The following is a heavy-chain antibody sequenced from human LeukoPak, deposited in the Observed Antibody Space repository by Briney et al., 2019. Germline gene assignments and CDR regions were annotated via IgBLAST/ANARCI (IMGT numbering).Heavy chain of an antibody. CDR2: ISWNSGSI. D-gene: IGHD6-13*01. CDR1: GFTFDDYA. V-gene: IGHV3-9*01. CDR3: AKDISGSSWYPYYYYGMDV. Sequence: PGRSLRLSCAASGFTFDDYAMHWVRQAPGKGLEWVSGISWNSGSIGYADPVKGRFTISRDNAKNSLYLQMNSLRAEDTALYYCAKDISGSSWYPYYYYGMDVWGQGTTVTVSS. J-gene: IGHJ6*02.